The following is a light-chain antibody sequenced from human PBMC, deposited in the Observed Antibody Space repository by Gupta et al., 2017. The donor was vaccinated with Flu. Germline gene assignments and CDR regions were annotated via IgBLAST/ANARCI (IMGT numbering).Light chain of an antibody. CDR1: NIGRET. CDR2: DDS. J-gene: IGLJ3*02. V-gene: IGLV3-21*02. CDR3: QVWDTNNDHWV. Sequence: GLTARITCAGNNIGRETVHWYQQKPGQAPVLVVCDDSDRPSGIPERFSGSNSGNTATLTISRVEDGEEADYYCQVWDTNNDHWVFGGGTMLTVL.